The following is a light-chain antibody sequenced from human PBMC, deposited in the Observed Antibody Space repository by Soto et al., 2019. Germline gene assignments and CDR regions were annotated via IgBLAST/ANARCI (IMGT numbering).Light chain of an antibody. Sequence: ELVKTQSPATLSVAPGERATLSCRASQSVSNNLAWYQQKRGQAPRLLIYRASTSATDIPARFSGSGSGAEFTLTINSLQSEDFAIYYCQQYNDWPRTFGQGTKLEIK. V-gene: IGKV3-15*01. CDR2: RAS. J-gene: IGKJ2*01. CDR3: QQYNDWPRT. CDR1: QSVSNN.